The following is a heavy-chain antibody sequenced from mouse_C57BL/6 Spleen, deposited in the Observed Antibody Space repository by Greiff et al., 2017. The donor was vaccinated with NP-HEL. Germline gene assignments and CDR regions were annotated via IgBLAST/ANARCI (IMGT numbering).Heavy chain of an antibody. V-gene: IGHV1-62-2*01. D-gene: IGHD1-1*01. CDR2: FYPGSGSI. Sequence: VQLQQSGAELVKPGASVKLSCKASGYTFTEYTIHWVKQRSGQGLEWIGWFYPGSGSIKYNEKFKDKATLTADKSSSTVYMELSRLTSEDSAVYFWARHEKGALITTGYAMDYWGQGTSVTVSS. J-gene: IGHJ4*01. CDR1: GYTFTEYT. CDR3: ARHEKGALITTGYAMDY.